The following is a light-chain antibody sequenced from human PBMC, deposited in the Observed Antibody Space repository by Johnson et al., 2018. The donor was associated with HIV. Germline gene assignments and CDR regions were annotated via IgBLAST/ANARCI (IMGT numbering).Light chain of an antibody. J-gene: IGLJ1*01. Sequence: QAVLTQPPSVSAAPGQKVTISCSGSSSNIGNNYVSWYQQVPGTAPKLLIYENNKRPSGIPDRFSGSKSGTSATLGITGLQTGDVADYYCGTCDSALSAGVFGTGTKVTVL. CDR3: GTCDSALSAGV. CDR2: ENN. CDR1: SSNIGNNY. V-gene: IGLV1-51*01.